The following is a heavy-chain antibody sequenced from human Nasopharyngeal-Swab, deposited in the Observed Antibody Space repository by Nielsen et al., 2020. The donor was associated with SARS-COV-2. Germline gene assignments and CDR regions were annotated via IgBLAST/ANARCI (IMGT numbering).Heavy chain of an antibody. CDR1: GGSISSSSYY. J-gene: IGHJ2*01. D-gene: IGHD6-13*01. CDR3: VHSSSWYGIGYFDL. V-gene: IGHV4-39*01. Sequence: GSLRLSSTVPGGSISSSSYYWGWIRQPPGKGLEWIGSTYYSGSTYYNPSLKCRVTISVDTSKNPFSLKLSSVTAAETAVYYCVHSSSWYGIGYFDLWGRGTLVTVSS. CDR2: TYYSGST.